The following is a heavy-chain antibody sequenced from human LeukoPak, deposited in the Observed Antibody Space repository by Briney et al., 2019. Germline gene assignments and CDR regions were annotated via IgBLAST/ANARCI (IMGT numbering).Heavy chain of an antibody. CDR3: ARGGDYGGWFDP. V-gene: IGHV3-30*01. CDR2: ISYDGSNK. CDR1: GFTFSSYA. Sequence: QPGGSLRLSCAASGFTFSSYAMHWVRQAPGKGLEWVAVISYDGSNKYYADSVKGRFIISRDNSKNTLYLQMNSLRAEDTAVYYCARGGDYGGWFDPWGQGTLVTVSS. J-gene: IGHJ5*02. D-gene: IGHD4-17*01.